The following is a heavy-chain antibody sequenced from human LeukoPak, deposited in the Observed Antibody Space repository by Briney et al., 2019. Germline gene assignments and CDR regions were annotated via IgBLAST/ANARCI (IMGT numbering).Heavy chain of an antibody. CDR1: GFTFSSYA. CDR3: AKDRGSTSFDP. V-gene: IGHV3-23*01. CDR2: ISGSGGST. J-gene: IGHJ5*02. D-gene: IGHD2-2*01. Sequence: AGGSLRLSCAAPGFTFSSYAMSWVRQAPRKGLEWVSAISGSGGSTYYADSVKGRFTISRDNSKNTLYLQMNSLRAEDTAVYYCAKDRGSTSFDPWGQGTLVTVSS.